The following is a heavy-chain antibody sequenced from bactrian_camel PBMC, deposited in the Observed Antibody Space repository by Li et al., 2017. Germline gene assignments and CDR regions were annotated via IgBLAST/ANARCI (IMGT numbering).Heavy chain of an antibody. Sequence: HVQLVESGGGSVQAGGSLRLSCVVSGWIAGDYCLAWFRQAPGKEREGVAAINSDGTTNYAEVARGRFTLSRDNTKNTVCPQMNSLKLEDTAMYFCAADFYHARRCMVDRGPSAEGWDYEYNHRGQGTQVTVS. D-gene: IGHD1*01. CDR3: AADFYHARRCMVDRGPSAEGWDYEYNH. CDR2: INSDGTT. CDR1: GWIAGDYC. V-gene: IGHV3S53*01. J-gene: IGHJ4*01.